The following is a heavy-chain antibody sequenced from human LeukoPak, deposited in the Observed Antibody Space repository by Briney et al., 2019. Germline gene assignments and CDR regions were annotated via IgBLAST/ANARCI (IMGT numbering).Heavy chain of an antibody. V-gene: IGHV4-30-2*01. CDR2: IYHSGST. CDR3: ARHGYYDSSGYYSSFDY. CDR1: GGSISSGGYS. J-gene: IGHJ4*02. D-gene: IGHD3-22*01. Sequence: PSQTLSLTCAVSGGSISSGGYSWSWIRQPPGKGLEWIGYIYHSGSTYYNPSLKSRVTISVDRSKNQFSLKLSSVTAADTAVYYCARHGYYDSSGYYSSFDYWGQGTLVTVSS.